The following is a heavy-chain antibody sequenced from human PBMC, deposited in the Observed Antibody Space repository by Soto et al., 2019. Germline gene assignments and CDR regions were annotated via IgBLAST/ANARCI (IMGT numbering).Heavy chain of an antibody. Sequence: GGSLRLSCAASAFTFSSYWMTWVRQAPGKGLEWVTNIKEDGSEKFYVDSVRGRFTISRDNAKNSLFLDMNSLRAEDTAIYYCARYYDGSGNSYAFDIWGQGTMVTV. V-gene: IGHV3-7*03. D-gene: IGHD3-22*01. CDR1: AFTFSSYW. J-gene: IGHJ3*02. CDR2: IKEDGSEK. CDR3: ARYYDGSGNSYAFDI.